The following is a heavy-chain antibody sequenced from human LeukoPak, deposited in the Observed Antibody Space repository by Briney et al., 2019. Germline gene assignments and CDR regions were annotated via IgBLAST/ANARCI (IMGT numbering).Heavy chain of an antibody. Sequence: ASVKVSCKASGYTFTSYGIIWVRQAPGQGLEWMGWISAYNGNTNYAQKLQGRVTMTTDTSTSIAYMELRSLRSDDTAVYYCARSFLAPYYYYYMDVWGKGTTVTVSS. CDR2: ISAYNGNT. J-gene: IGHJ6*03. CDR3: ARSFLAPYYYYYMDV. CDR1: GYTFTSYG. D-gene: IGHD3-3*02. V-gene: IGHV1-18*01.